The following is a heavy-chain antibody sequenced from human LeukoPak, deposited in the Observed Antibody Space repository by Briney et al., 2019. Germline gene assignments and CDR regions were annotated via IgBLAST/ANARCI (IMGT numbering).Heavy chain of an antibody. CDR1: GFTVSSYY. Sequence: GALRLSCAASGFTVSSYYMSWVRQAPGKGLEWVSVFYVGGPTYYADSVQGRFTISRDNSKNTVHLQMNNLRAEDTAVYYCARGAGWNFFEYWGHGTLVTVSS. CDR3: ARGAGWNFFEY. D-gene: IGHD6-19*01. J-gene: IGHJ4*01. V-gene: IGHV3-66*02. CDR2: FYVGGPT.